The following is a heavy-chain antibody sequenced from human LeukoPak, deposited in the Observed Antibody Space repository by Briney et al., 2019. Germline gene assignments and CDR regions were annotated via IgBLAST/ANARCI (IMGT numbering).Heavy chain of an antibody. CDR2: IYTSGST. J-gene: IGHJ4*02. Sequence: SETLSLTCAVYGGSFSGYYWSWIRQPAGKGLEWIGRIYTSGSTNYNPSLKSRVTMSVDTSKNQFSLKLSSVTAADTAVYYCARASDYGDYEGFFDYWGQGTLVTVSS. D-gene: IGHD4-17*01. CDR3: ARASDYGDYEGFFDY. CDR1: GGSFSGYY. V-gene: IGHV4-59*10.